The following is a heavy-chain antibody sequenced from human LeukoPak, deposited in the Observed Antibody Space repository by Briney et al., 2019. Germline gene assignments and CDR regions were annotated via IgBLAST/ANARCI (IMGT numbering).Heavy chain of an antibody. CDR2: IFYSGTT. V-gene: IGHV4-39*02. CDR1: GGSISSNNYY. D-gene: IGHD2-2*02. Sequence: SETLSLTCTVSGGSISSNNYYWGWIRHPPGKGLEWIATIFYSGTTYFNPSLKSRVTISVDTSTDHFSLKLYSVTAADTAVYYCAREVVPAAIKDWGQGTLVTVSS. CDR3: AREVVPAAIKD. J-gene: IGHJ4*02.